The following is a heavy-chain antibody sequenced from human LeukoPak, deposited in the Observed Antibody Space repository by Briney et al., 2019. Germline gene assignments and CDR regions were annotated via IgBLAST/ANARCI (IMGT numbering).Heavy chain of an antibody. CDR1: GYSVSNNIAD. V-gene: IGHV6-1*01. CDR3: TRDATRTGWFDP. CDR2: TYYKSRWDN. Sequence: QTLSLTCAISGYSVSNNIADWHWIRHSPSRGVVWLRYTYYKSRWDNDYAESVKSQITINPDTSKNPFSLQLNSVTPEDTAVYYCTRDATRTGWFDPWGQGTLVTVSS. J-gene: IGHJ5*02. D-gene: IGHD1-14*01.